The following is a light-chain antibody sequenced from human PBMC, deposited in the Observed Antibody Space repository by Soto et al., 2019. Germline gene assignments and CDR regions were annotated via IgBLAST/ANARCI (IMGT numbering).Light chain of an antibody. J-gene: IGKJ1*01. V-gene: IGKV3-15*01. Sequence: EIVMTQSPASLSVSPGERVILSCRASQSVNSKLAWYQQKPGQAPRLLIYAASTRATGVPVRISGSGSGTEFTLTISSLQSEDFAVYYCQQYDNWPGTFGQGTKVDIK. CDR3: QQYDNWPGT. CDR1: QSVNSK. CDR2: AAS.